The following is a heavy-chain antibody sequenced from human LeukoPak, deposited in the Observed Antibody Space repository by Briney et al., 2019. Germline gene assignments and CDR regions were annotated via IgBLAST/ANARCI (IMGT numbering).Heavy chain of an antibody. CDR2: ISGSGGST. CDR1: GFTFSSYA. V-gene: IGHV3-23*01. J-gene: IGHJ4*02. CDR3: AKDPGDSSWYFVL. Sequence: GGSLRLSCAASGFTFSSYAMSWVRRAPGKGLEWVSAISGSGGSTYYADSVKGRFTISRDNSKNTLYLRMNSLRAEDTAVYYCAKDPGDSSWYFVLWGQGTLVTVSS. D-gene: IGHD6-13*01.